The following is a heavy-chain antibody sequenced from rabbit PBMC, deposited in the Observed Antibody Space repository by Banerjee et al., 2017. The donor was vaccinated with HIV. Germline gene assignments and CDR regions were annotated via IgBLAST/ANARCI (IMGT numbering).Heavy chain of an antibody. CDR1: GFSFSSAYD. Sequence: QEQLVESGGGLVKPGASLTLTCTASGFSFSSAYDMCWVRQAPGKGLEWIGCIYIGDDGTWYASWAKGRFTIPKTSSTTVTLQMTSLTAADTATYFCAGRGANYGTYGYALPLWGPGTLVTVS. V-gene: IGHV1S45*01. CDR3: AGRGANYGTYGYALPL. J-gene: IGHJ4*01. D-gene: IGHD6-1*01. CDR2: IYIGDDGT.